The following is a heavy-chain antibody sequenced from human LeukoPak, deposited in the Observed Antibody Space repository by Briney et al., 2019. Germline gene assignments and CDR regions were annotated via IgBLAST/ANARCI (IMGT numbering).Heavy chain of an antibody. J-gene: IGHJ6*02. V-gene: IGHV7-4-1*02. Sequence: ASVKVSCKASGYTFTSYAMNWVRQAPGQGLEWMGWINTNTGNPTYAQGFTGRFVFSLDTSVSTAYLQISSLKAEDTAVYYCARVGVQWELLRGYYYYYGMDVWGQGTTVTVSS. CDR1: GYTFTSYA. CDR3: ARVGVQWELLRGYYYYYGMDV. CDR2: INTNTGNP. D-gene: IGHD1-26*01.